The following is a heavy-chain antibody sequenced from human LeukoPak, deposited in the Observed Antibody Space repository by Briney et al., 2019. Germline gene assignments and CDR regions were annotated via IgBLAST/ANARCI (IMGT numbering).Heavy chain of an antibody. CDR2: INEDGSTT. Sequence: GGSLRLSCAASGFTFSSSWMHWVRQAPGKGLVWVSRINEDGSTTNYADSVKGRSTIFRDNAKNTLYLQMNSLRAEDTAVYYCVRDLGGRSGYWGQGTLVTVSS. CDR3: VRDLGGRSGY. J-gene: IGHJ4*02. V-gene: IGHV3-74*01. CDR1: GFTFSSSW. D-gene: IGHD1-26*01.